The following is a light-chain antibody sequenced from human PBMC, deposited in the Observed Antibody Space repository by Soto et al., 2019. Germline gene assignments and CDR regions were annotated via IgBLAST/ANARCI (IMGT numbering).Light chain of an antibody. J-gene: IGKJ1*01. CDR1: QTISSW. Sequence: DIQMTQSPSTLSGSVGDRVTITCRASQTISSWLAWYQQKPGKAPKLLIYKASTLKSGVRSRFSGSGSGTEFTLTISSLQPDDFATYYCQHYNSYSEAFGQGTKVEFK. CDR2: KAS. V-gene: IGKV1-5*03. CDR3: QHYNSYSEA.